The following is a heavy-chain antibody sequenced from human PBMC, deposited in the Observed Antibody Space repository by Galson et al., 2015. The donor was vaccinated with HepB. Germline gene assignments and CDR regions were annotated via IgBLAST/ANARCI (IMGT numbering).Heavy chain of an antibody. J-gene: IGHJ4*02. Sequence: SETLSLTCTVSGGSNSRGSYYWGWIRQPPGKGLEWIASMYYGGATFYNPSLKSRVAISVDTSKNQFSLRLTSVTAADTAVYYCSRHSGYYYGSGSPLENWGQGTLVTVSS. V-gene: IGHV4-39*01. D-gene: IGHD3-10*01. CDR3: SRHSGYYYGSGSPLEN. CDR1: GGSNSRGSYY. CDR2: MYYGGAT.